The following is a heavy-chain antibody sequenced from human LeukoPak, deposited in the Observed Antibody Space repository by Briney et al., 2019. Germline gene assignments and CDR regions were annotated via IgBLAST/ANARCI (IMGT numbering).Heavy chain of an antibody. CDR1: GFTYSSYA. CDR2: ISGGGGST. D-gene: IGHD5-18*01. J-gene: IGHJ4*02. Sequence: GGSLRLSCAASGFTYSSYAMSWVRQAPGKGLEWVSNISGGGGSTYYADSVKGRITISRDNFKNTLYLQMNSLRAEDTAVYYCAKIYPGGYSYGYFDYWGQGTLVTVSS. CDR3: AKIYPGGYSYGYFDY. V-gene: IGHV3-23*01.